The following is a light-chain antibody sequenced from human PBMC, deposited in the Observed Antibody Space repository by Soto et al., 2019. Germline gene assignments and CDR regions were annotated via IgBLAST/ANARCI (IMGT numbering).Light chain of an antibody. Sequence: EIVSTQSPDTLSLSPGERATLSCRASQSVSSSFLAWYQQRSGQAPRLLIYGASRRATGIPDRFSGSGSGTDFTLTISRLEPEDFAVYYCQQYGTSPPFTFGPGTKVDIK. CDR1: QSVSSSF. CDR3: QQYGTSPPFT. V-gene: IGKV3-20*01. CDR2: GAS. J-gene: IGKJ3*01.